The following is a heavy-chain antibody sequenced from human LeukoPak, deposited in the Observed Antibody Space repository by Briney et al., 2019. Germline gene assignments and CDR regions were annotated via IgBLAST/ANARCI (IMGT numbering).Heavy chain of an antibody. CDR3: AKDLYYYDSSGYYYVSGNFDY. D-gene: IGHD3-22*01. CDR1: GFTFISYA. Sequence: GGSLRLSCAASGFTFISYAMSGVRQAPGKGLGWVSAISGSGGSTYYADSVKGRFTISRDNSKNTLYLQMNSLRAEDTAVYYCAKDLYYYDSSGYYYVSGNFDYWGQGTLVTVSS. CDR2: ISGSGGST. J-gene: IGHJ4*02. V-gene: IGHV3-23*01.